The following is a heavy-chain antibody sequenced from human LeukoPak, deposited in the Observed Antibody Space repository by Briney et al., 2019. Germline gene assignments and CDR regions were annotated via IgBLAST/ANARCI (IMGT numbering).Heavy chain of an antibody. CDR3: AKGLYDYALDV. CDR2: IGARDGRT. J-gene: IGHJ6*02. V-gene: IGHV3-23*01. Sequence: GGSLRLSCAASGFTFRNYAMTWVRQAPGKGLDWVALIGARDGRTYYADPVKGRFTISRDNFKNALYLQMNSLRAEDTAIYYCAKGLYDYALDVWGQGTAVTVSS. CDR1: GFTFRNYA.